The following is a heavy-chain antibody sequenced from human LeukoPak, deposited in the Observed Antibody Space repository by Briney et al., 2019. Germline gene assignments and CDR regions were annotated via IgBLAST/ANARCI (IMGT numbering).Heavy chain of an antibody. CDR3: ADGGSYNAFDI. Sequence: SETLSHTCAVSGYSISSGYYWGWIRQPPGKGLEWIGSIYHSGSTYYNPSLKSRVTISVDTSKNQFSLKLSSVTAADTAVYYCADGGSYNAFDIWGQGTMVTVSS. CDR1: GYSISSGYY. D-gene: IGHD1-26*01. CDR2: IYHSGST. V-gene: IGHV4-38-2*01. J-gene: IGHJ3*02.